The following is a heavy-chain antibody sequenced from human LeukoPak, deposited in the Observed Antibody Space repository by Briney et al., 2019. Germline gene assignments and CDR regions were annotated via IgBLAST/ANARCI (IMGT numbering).Heavy chain of an antibody. J-gene: IGHJ3*02. CDR2: IYPGDSDT. CDR1: GYSFTSYW. Sequence: GESLKISCKGSGYSFTSYWIGWVRQMPGKGLQWMGIIYPGDSDTRYSPSFQGQVTISADKSISTAYLQWSSLKASDTAMYYCARRVYCSTTSCSSSSILAFDIWGQGTMVTVSS. D-gene: IGHD2-2*01. V-gene: IGHV5-51*01. CDR3: ARRVYCSTTSCSSSSILAFDI.